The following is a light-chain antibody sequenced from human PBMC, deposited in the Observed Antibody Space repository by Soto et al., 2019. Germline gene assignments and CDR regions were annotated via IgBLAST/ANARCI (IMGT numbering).Light chain of an antibody. V-gene: IGKV3-20*01. Sequence: EIVLTQSPGTLSLSPGERATLSCRASQSVSSSYLAWYQQKPGQAPRPLIYGASSRAIGIPDRFSXXXXXTXXXXTISRLEPEDFAVYYCQQYGSSPWTFGQGTKVEIK. J-gene: IGKJ1*01. CDR1: QSVSSSY. CDR2: GAS. CDR3: QQYGSSPWT.